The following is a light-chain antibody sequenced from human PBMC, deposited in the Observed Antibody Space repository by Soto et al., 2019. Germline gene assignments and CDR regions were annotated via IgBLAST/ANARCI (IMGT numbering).Light chain of an antibody. CDR1: RTVNSQ. Sequence: EIVLTQSPASVSLSPGGRATLSCRASRTVNSQLAWYQQKPGQAPRLLIYDTFNRAAGIPARFSGSETGTDFTLTINNLEPEDSAVYYCQQRWDWPLTFGGGTKVEI. CDR3: QQRWDWPLT. J-gene: IGKJ4*01. V-gene: IGKV3-11*01. CDR2: DTF.